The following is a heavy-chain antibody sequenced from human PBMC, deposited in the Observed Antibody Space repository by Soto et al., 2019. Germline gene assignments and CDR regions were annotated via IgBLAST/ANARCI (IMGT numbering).Heavy chain of an antibody. D-gene: IGHD3-10*01. CDR2: VYYNGGS. CDR3: ARQGIGNLHGLVDV. CDR1: GGSIDGYN. Sequence: QVQLQESGPGLVKPSETLSLTCTVSGGSIDGYNCAWIRQPPGKALEWVGYVYYNGGSSYNPSLKRRVTLSMDTSKSQFSLQLRSVPAADTAVYYCARQGIGNLHGLVDVWGRGTTVTVSS. V-gene: IGHV4-59*08. J-gene: IGHJ6*02.